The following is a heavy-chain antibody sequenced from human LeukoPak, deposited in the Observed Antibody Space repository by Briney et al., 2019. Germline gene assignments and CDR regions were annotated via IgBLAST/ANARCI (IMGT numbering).Heavy chain of an antibody. CDR2: ISSSGSTI. Sequence: PGGSLRLSCAASGFTFSSYSMNWVRQAPGKGLEWVSYISSSGSTIYYADSVKGRFTISRDNAKNSLYLQMNSLRAEDTAVYYCARGVGYDYFDYWGQGTLVTVSS. J-gene: IGHJ4*02. CDR1: GFTFSSYS. V-gene: IGHV3-48*04. D-gene: IGHD2-8*02. CDR3: ARGVGYDYFDY.